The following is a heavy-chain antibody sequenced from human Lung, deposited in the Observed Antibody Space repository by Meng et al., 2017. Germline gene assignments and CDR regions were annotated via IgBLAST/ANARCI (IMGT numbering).Heavy chain of an antibody. CDR2: IIPILGIA. CDR3: ARGSYCGGDCYFLFDY. J-gene: IGHJ4*02. Sequence: QVQLGQSGAEGKKPGSSVKVSWKASGGTVSSDAISWVRQAPGQGLEWVGGIIPILGIANYAQKFQGRVTITADKSTSTAYMELSSLRSEDTAVYYCARGSYCGGDCYFLFDYWGQGTLVTVSS. V-gene: IGHV1-69*10. D-gene: IGHD2-21*02. CDR1: GGTVSSDA.